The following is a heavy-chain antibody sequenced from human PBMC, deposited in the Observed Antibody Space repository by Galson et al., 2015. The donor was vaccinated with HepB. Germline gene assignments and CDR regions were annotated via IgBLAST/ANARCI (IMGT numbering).Heavy chain of an antibody. Sequence: SLRLSCAVSGIMFSSYAFHWVRQAPGKGLEWVAFISYDVTKKYYADSVKGRFSISRDNSKNAVYLLMNSLRPEDTGVYYCARDSADSSGYWMYWGQGTLVIVSS. V-gene: IGHV3-30-3*01. CDR3: ARDSADSSGYWMY. CDR2: ISYDVTKK. D-gene: IGHD3-22*01. CDR1: GIMFSSYA. J-gene: IGHJ4*02.